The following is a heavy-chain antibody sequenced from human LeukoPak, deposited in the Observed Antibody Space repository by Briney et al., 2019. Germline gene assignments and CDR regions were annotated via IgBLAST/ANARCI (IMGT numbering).Heavy chain of an antibody. CDR1: GFTFSYYG. Sequence: GGPLRLSCAASGFTFSYYGIHWVRQAPGKGLEWVSAIGRGGNTYYADSLKGRFTISRDDSKNTLYLQLNSLRADDTALYFCARETTVAFPDAFDIWGRGTMVTVSS. CDR3: ARETTVAFPDAFDI. J-gene: IGHJ3*02. CDR2: IGRGGNT. V-gene: IGHV3-23*01. D-gene: IGHD4-23*01.